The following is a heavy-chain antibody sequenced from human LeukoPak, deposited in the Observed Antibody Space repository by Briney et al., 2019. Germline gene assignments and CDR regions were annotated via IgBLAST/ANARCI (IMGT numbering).Heavy chain of an antibody. V-gene: IGHV2-5*01. J-gene: IGHJ5*02. Sequence: SGPTLVNPTQTLTLTCTFSGFSLSTSGVGVGWIRQPPGKALEWLALIYWNDDKRYSPSLKSRLTITKDTSKNQVVLTMTNMDPVDTATYYCAHLLPYDFWSGYYTNWFDPWGQGTLVTDSS. CDR3: AHLLPYDFWSGYYTNWFDP. CDR2: IYWNDDK. D-gene: IGHD3-3*01. CDR1: GFSLSTSGVG.